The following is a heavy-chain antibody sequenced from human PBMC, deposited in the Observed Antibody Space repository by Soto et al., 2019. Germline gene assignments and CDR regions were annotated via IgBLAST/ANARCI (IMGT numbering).Heavy chain of an antibody. V-gene: IGHV1-2*02. CDR3: ARRVEKDTAMVKFYYYYCGMDV. J-gene: IGHJ6*02. D-gene: IGHD5-18*01. CDR1: GYTFTGYY. CDR2: INPNSGGT. Sequence: ASVKVSCKASGYTFTGYYMHWVRQAPGQGLEWMGWINPNSGGTNYAQKFQGRVTMTRDTSISTAYMELSRLRSDDTAVYYCARRVEKDTAMVKFYYYYCGMDVWGQGTTVTVSS.